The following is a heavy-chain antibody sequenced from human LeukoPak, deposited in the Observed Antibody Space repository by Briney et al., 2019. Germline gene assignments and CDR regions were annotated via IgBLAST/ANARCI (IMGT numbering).Heavy chain of an antibody. CDR2: ISSSGSAI. V-gene: IGHV3-48*03. CDR1: GFTFSSYE. J-gene: IGHJ6*02. D-gene: IGHD3-22*01. Sequence: RAGGSLRLSCAASGFTFSSYEMNWVRQPPGKGLEWVSYISSSGSAIYYADSVKGRFTISRDNAKNSLYLQMNSLRAEDTAVYYCARDKPNYYDSSGYSYYGMDVWGQGTTVTVSS. CDR3: ARDKPNYYDSSGYSYYGMDV.